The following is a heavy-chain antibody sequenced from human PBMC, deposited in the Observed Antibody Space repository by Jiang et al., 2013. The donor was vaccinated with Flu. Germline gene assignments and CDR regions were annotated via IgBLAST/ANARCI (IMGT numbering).Heavy chain of an antibody. CDR3: ATGRSRWEPSSVYTWFDP. CDR2: IIPIFKTA. D-gene: IGHD1-26*01. Sequence: VQLVESGAEVKRPGSSVNVSCKASGDTFSSYAITWVRQAPGQGLEWMGGIIPIFKTANYAQKFLGRVTITTDESTSIAYMELSSLRSEDTAIYYCATGRSRWEPSSVYTWFDPWAREPWSPSPQ. J-gene: IGHJ5*02. V-gene: IGHV1-69*01. CDR1: GDTFSSYA.